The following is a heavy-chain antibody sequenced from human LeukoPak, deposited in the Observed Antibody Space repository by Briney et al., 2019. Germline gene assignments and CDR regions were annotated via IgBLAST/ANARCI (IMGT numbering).Heavy chain of an antibody. CDR3: VSFYETY. V-gene: IGHV3-74*01. CDR1: GNYW. D-gene: IGHD2/OR15-2a*01. J-gene: IGHJ4*02. CDR2: INSDGSWT. Sequence: GGSLRLSCAASGNYWMHWVRQAPGKGLVWVSHINSDGSWTSYADSVKGRFTISKDNAKNTVYLQMNSLRAGDTAVYYCVSFYETYWGRGTLVTVSS.